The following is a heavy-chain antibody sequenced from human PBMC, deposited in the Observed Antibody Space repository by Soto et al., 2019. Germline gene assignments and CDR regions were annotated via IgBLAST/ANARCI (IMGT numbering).Heavy chain of an antibody. Sequence: GASVKVSCKASGYTFTSLGINWVRQATVQGLEWMGWMSPNSGKTGFAEKFQGRVTMTRDTSISTAFMELSSLRSEDTAVYYCARGVDAGVDYWGQGTLVTVSS. CDR3: ARGVDAGVDY. V-gene: IGHV1-8*02. CDR2: MSPNSGKT. J-gene: IGHJ4*02. D-gene: IGHD2-15*01. CDR1: GYTFTSLG.